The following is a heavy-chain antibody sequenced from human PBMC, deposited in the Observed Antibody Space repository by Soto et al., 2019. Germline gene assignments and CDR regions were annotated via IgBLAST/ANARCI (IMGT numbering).Heavy chain of an antibody. CDR2: FDREDGET. CDR3: ATAVSRVRATFGP. V-gene: IGHV1-24*01. D-gene: IGHD1-26*01. J-gene: IGHJ5*02. Sequence: GSSVKVSCKVSGYTLTELSMHWVRQAPGKGLEWMAAFDREDGETIYAQKFQGRVTMTEDTSTDTAYMEVSGLRSEDTALYYCATAVSRVRATFGPWGQVTLVIVSS. CDR1: GYTLTELS.